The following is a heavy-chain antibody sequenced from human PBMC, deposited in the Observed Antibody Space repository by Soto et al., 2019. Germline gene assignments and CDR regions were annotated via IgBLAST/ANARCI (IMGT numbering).Heavy chain of an antibody. D-gene: IGHD5-12*01. J-gene: IGHJ4*02. CDR1: GFSFTTAGVA. CDR3: AHSDGGYEIIYFDF. Sequence: QITLQESGPTLVKPTQTLTLTCTFSGFSFTTAGVAVGWIRQTPGGALEWLTLIYYNDDRRFSPSLKTRLTITGDNSKNQVVLSMTNVEPGDTATSFCAHSDGGYEIIYFDFWGQGIQVTVSS. CDR2: IYYNDDR. V-gene: IGHV2-5*01.